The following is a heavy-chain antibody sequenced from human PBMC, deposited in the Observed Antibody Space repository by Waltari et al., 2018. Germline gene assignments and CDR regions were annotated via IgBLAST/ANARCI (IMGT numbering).Heavy chain of an antibody. CDR3: AREGPRGFTVSPYYMDV. V-gene: IGHV4-34*01. J-gene: IGHJ6*04. D-gene: IGHD3-16*02. CDR1: GGSFSGYS. Sequence: QVQLRQWGAGLLKPSETLSLTCVVFGGSFSGYSWTWIRQHPGKGLQWIGEIDHVVRPHDHPALESRVTISVDTSKNQFFLKLTSVTAADTALYFFAREGPRGFTVSPYYMDVWASGTTVLVSS. CDR2: IDHVVRP.